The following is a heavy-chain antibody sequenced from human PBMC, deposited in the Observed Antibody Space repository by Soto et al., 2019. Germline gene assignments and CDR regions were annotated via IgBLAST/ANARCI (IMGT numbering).Heavy chain of an antibody. V-gene: IGHV2-5*01. J-gene: IGHJ3*02. Sequence: QITLKESGPTLVKPTQTLTLTCTFSGFSFSPSGVGVGWIRQPPGKALEWLALIYWNTDKRYNPSLKSRLTITKDASQNQVVLTMTNMDPVDTATYYCAHLTIFNEGHDAFEIWGQGTMVSVTS. CDR3: AHLTIFNEGHDAFEI. CDR2: IYWNTDK. D-gene: IGHD3-9*01. CDR1: GFSFSPSGVG.